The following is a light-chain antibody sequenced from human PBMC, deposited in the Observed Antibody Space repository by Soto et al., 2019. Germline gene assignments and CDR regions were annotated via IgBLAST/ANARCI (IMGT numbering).Light chain of an antibody. CDR3: QQYNNWPQT. CDR2: GAS. J-gene: IGKJ1*01. CDR1: QSVSSN. V-gene: IGKV3-15*01. Sequence: EIVMTQSPATLSVSPGERATLSCRASQSVSSNLAWYQQKPGQAPRLLIYGASTRATGIPARVSGSGSGTEFTLTISSLQYEDFTVYYCQQYNNWPQTFGQGTKVEIK.